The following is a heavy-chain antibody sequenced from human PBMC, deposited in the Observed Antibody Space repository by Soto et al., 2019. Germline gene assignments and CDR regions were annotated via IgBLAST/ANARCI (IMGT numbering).Heavy chain of an antibody. V-gene: IGHV1-69*01. Sequence: QVQLVQSGAEVKKPGSSVKVSCKASGGTFSSYAISWVRQAPGQGLEWMGGIIPIFGTANYAQKFQGRVTITADESTSTAYMELSSLRYEDTAVYYCARDRFCSGGSCYSLGWFDPWGQGTLVTVSS. CDR2: IIPIFGTA. D-gene: IGHD2-15*01. CDR1: GGTFSSYA. J-gene: IGHJ5*02. CDR3: ARDRFCSGGSCYSLGWFDP.